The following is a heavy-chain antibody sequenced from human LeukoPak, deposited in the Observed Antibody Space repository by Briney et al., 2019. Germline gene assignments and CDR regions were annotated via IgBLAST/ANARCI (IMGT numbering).Heavy chain of an antibody. CDR1: GFTFSSYW. CDR3: ARPRGCGSSRCNNFDY. J-gene: IGHJ4*02. V-gene: IGHV3-74*01. Sequence: GGSLRLSCAASGFTFSSYWMHWVRQVPGEGLVWVSRINRDGSSTSYADSVKGRFTISRDNGKNSLYLQMNRLRAEDTAVYYCARPRGCGSSRCNNFDYWGQGTLVTVSS. D-gene: IGHD2-2*01. CDR2: INRDGSST.